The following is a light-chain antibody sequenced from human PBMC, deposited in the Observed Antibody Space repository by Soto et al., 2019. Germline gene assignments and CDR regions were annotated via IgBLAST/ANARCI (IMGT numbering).Light chain of an antibody. CDR3: SSYAGTHIV. CDR1: KNDIGGYDY. V-gene: IGLV2-8*01. J-gene: IGLJ1*01. Sequence: QSMLTQPLSASGSPGHSVAIFCTGKKNDIGGYDYVSWYQQHPGKAPKLIIYNVTKRPSGVSDHFSVPKPRNQSLFPVYGLQAEDEADYYCSSYAGTHIVFGTGTKVTVL. CDR2: NVT.